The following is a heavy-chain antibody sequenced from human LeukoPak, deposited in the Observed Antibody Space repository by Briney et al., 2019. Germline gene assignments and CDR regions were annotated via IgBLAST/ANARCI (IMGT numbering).Heavy chain of an antibody. V-gene: IGHV1-69*13. D-gene: IGHD3-22*01. J-gene: IGHJ6*03. CDR3: ARDRRVYYYDSSGHTRNMDV. CDR1: RGTFSSYA. Sequence: SVKVSCKASRGTFSSYAISWVRQAPGQGLEWMGGIIPIFGKANYAQKFQGRVTITADESTSTAYMELSSLRSEDTAVYYCARDRRVYYYDSSGHTRNMDVWGKGTTVTVSS. CDR2: IIPIFGKA.